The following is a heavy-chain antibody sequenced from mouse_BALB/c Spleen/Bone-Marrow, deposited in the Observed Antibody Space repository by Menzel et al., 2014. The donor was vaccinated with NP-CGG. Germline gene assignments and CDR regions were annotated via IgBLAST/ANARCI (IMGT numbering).Heavy chain of an antibody. CDR2: IDPANGNT. J-gene: IGHJ4*01. Sequence: EVQLVESGAELVKPGASVKLSCTASGFNIKDTYMRWVKQRPEQGLEWIGRIDPANGNTKYDPKFQGKATITADASSNTAYLQLSSMTSEDTAVYYCARWLLPYGLDYWGQGTSVTVSS. V-gene: IGHV14-3*02. CDR3: ARWLLPYGLDY. CDR1: GFNIKDTY. D-gene: IGHD2-3*01.